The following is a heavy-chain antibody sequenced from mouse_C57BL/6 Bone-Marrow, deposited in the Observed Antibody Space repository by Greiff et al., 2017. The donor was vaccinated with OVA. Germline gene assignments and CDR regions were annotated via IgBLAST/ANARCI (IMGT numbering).Heavy chain of an antibody. CDR1: GYTFTSYW. Sequence: VQLKQPGAELVMPGASVKLSCKASGYTFTSYWMHWVKQRPGQGLEWIGEIDPSDSYTNYNQKFKGKSTLTVDKSSSTAYMQLSSLTSEDSAVYYCARGGWFAYWGQGTLVTVSA. J-gene: IGHJ3*01. CDR3: ARGGWFAY. CDR2: IDPSDSYT. V-gene: IGHV1-69*01.